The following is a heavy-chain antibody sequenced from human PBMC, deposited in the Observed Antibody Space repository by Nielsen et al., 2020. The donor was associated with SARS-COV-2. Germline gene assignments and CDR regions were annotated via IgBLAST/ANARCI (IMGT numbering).Heavy chain of an antibody. CDR3: AKDPGR. CDR1: GFTFSSYG. V-gene: IGHV3-30*18. Sequence: GGSLRLSCAASGFTFSSYGMHWVRQAPGKGLEWVAVISYDGSNKYYADSVKGRFTISRDNSKNTLYLQMNSLRAEDTAVYYCAKDPGRWGQGTLVTVSS. CDR2: ISYDGSNK. J-gene: IGHJ4*02.